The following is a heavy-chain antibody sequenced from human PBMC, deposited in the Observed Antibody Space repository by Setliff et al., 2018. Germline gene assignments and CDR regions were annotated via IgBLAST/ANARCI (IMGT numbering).Heavy chain of an antibody. Sequence: HPGGSLRLSCAASGFSFSSHWMTWVRQAPGKGLERVAKIMQDGSEKYYVDSVEGRFTISRDNAKNSLYLQMSSLRAEDTAVYYCAKEVWWRFDIWGQGTTNWFLHYWGQGTLVTVS. CDR3: AKEVWWRFDIWGQGTTNWFLHY. V-gene: IGHV3-7*01. J-gene: IGHJ4*01. CDR2: IMQDGSEK. D-gene: IGHD2-21*01. CDR1: GFSFSSHW.